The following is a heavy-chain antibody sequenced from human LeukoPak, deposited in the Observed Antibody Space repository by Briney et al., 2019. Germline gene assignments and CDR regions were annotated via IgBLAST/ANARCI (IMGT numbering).Heavy chain of an antibody. CDR3: AKDQLLIAAAGYFDY. CDR1: GFTFSSYA. D-gene: IGHD6-13*01. Sequence: PGGSLRLTCAASGFTFSSYAMSWVRQAPGKGLEWVSAISGSGGSTYYADSVKGRFTISRDNSKNTLYLQMNSLRAEDTAVYYCAKDQLLIAAAGYFDYWGQGTLVTVSS. V-gene: IGHV3-23*01. J-gene: IGHJ4*02. CDR2: ISGSGGST.